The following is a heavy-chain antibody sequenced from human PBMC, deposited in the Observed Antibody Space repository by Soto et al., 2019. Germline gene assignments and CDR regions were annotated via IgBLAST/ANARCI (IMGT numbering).Heavy chain of an antibody. CDR2: INPSGGST. CDR3: ASLIAVAGTRYYYGMDV. J-gene: IGHJ6*02. Sequence: GASVKVSCKASGYTFTRYYMHWVRQAPGQGLEWMGIINPSGGSTSYAQKFQGRVTMTRDTSTSTVYMELSSLRSEDTAVYYCASLIAVAGTRYYYGMDVWGQGTTVTVSS. D-gene: IGHD6-19*01. CDR1: GYTFTRYY. V-gene: IGHV1-46*01.